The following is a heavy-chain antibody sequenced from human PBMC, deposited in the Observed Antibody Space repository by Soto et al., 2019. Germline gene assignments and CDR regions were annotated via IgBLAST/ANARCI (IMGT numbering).Heavy chain of an antibody. J-gene: IGHJ4*02. CDR3: SVVPAATFTYYFDY. V-gene: IGHV4-39*01. CDR2: IYYSGST. Sequence: QLQLQESGPGLVKPSETLSLTCTVSGGSISSSSYYWGWIRQPPGKGLEWIGSIYYSGSTYYNPSLKSRVTISVDTSKNQFSLKLSPVTAADTAVYYCSVVPAATFTYYFDYWGQGTLVTVSS. CDR1: GGSISSSSYY. D-gene: IGHD2-2*01.